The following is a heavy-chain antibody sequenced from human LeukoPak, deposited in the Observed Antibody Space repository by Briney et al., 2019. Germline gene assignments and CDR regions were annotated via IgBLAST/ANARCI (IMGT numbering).Heavy chain of an antibody. CDR2: ISGSGGST. D-gene: IGHD3-10*01. CDR3: ARGPMVRTNLFDY. Sequence: PGGSLRLSCAASGFTFSSYGMSWVRQAPGKGLEWVSVISGSGGSTYYADSVKGRFTISRDNSKNTLYLQMNSLRAEDTAVYYCARGPMVRTNLFDYWGQGTLVTVSS. CDR1: GFTFSSYG. J-gene: IGHJ4*02. V-gene: IGHV3-23*01.